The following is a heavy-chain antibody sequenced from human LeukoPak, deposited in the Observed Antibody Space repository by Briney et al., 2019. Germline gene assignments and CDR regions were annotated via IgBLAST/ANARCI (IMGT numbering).Heavy chain of an antibody. Sequence: PGGSLRLSCEASGFTFSSYAMSWVRQAPGEGLEWVSGFRGSGGLTYYAESVKGRSTISRDNSKNTLYLQVNSLRAEDTAVYDGAKAGFRISFGAVIVQQRHYFDYWGQGTLVTVSS. CDR2: FRGSGGLT. J-gene: IGHJ4*02. CDR1: GFTFSSYA. CDR3: AKAGFRISFGAVIVQQRHYFDY. V-gene: IGHV3-23*01. D-gene: IGHD3-16*02.